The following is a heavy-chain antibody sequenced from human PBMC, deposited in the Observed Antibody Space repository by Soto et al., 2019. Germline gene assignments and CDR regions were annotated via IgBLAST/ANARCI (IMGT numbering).Heavy chain of an antibody. CDR3: ARGLILWFGELSRRGGYYYYMDV. CDR2: INDSGNI. J-gene: IGHJ6*03. CDR1: GGSFSGYQ. Sequence: QVQLQQWGAGLLKPSETLSLTCAVYGGSFSGYQWTWIRQTPGKGLEWIGEINDSGNINYNPSLKSRVTMLLATPKKQISPKLSSVTAADSAVYYCARGLILWFGELSRRGGYYYYMDVWGKGTTVTVSS. V-gene: IGHV4-34*01. D-gene: IGHD3-10*01.